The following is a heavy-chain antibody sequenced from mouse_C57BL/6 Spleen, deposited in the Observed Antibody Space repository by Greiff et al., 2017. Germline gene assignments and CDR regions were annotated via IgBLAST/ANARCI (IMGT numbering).Heavy chain of an antibody. CDR2: INPNNGGT. D-gene: IGHD2-1*01. J-gene: IGHJ3*01. CDR3: AEEGAYGNYDAWFAY. V-gene: IGHV1-22*01. CDR1: GYTFTDYN. Sequence: EVQLKESGPELVKPGASVKMSCKASGYTFTDYNMHWVKQSHGKSLEWIGYINPNNGGTSYNQKFKGKATLTVNKSSSTAYMELRSLTSEDSAVYYCAEEGAYGNYDAWFAYWGQGTLVTVSA.